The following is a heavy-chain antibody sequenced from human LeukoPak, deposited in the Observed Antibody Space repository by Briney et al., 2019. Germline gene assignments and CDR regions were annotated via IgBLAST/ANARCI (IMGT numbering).Heavy chain of an antibody. V-gene: IGHV4-59*01. CDR2: IYYSGST. Sequence: SETLSLTCTVSGVSISSYYWSWIRQPPGKGLEWIGHIYYSGSTNYNPSLKSRVTISIDTSKNQFSLKLSSVTAADTAVYYCARTAYARFFDLWGRGTLVTVSS. CDR3: ARTAYARFFDL. D-gene: IGHD2-21*01. J-gene: IGHJ2*01. CDR1: GVSISSYY.